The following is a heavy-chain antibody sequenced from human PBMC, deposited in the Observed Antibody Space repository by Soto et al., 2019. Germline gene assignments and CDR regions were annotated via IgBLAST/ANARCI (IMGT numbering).Heavy chain of an antibody. Sequence: QLQLQESGPGLVKPSETLSLTCTVSGGSISSSSYYWGWIRQPPGKGLEWIGSIYYSGSTYYNPSLKSRVTISVDTSKNQFSLKLSSVTAADTAVYYCATLQVVTAIPIFDYWGQGTLVTVSS. CDR2: IYYSGST. J-gene: IGHJ4*02. V-gene: IGHV4-39*01. CDR3: ATLQVVTAIPIFDY. CDR1: GGSISSSSYY. D-gene: IGHD2-21*02.